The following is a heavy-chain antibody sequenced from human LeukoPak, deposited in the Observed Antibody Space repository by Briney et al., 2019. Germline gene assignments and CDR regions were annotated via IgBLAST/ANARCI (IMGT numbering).Heavy chain of an antibody. CDR1: GYTFTGYY. Sequence: ASVKVSCKASGYTFTGYYMHWVRQAPGQGLEWMGWINPNSGGTNYAQKFQGRVTMTRDTSISTAYMELSRLRSDDTAVYYCARGAFLVPAAFTENWFDPWGQGTLVTVSS. D-gene: IGHD2-2*01. CDR3: ARGAFLVPAAFTENWFDP. J-gene: IGHJ5*02. V-gene: IGHV1-2*02. CDR2: INPNSGGT.